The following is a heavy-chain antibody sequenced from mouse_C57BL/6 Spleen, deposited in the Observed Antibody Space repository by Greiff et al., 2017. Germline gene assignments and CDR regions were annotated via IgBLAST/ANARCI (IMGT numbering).Heavy chain of an antibody. V-gene: IGHV1-54*01. J-gene: IGHJ2*01. D-gene: IGHD1-1*01. CDR1: GYAFTNYL. Sequence: QVQLKQSGAELVRPGTSVKVSCKASGYAFTNYLIEWVKQRPGQGLEWIGVINPGSGGTNYNEKFKGKATLAADKSSSTAYMQLSSLTSKDSAVYFCARCLPYGRTYWGQGTTLTVSS. CDR3: ARCLPYGRTY. CDR2: INPGSGGT.